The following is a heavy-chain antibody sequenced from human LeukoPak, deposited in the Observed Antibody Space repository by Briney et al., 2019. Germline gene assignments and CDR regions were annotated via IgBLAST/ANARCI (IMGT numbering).Heavy chain of an antibody. D-gene: IGHD4-11*01. J-gene: IGHJ4*02. CDR3: ASHSMTTVTYFDY. Sequence: ETLSLTCAVYGGSFSGYYWSWIRQPPGKGLEWVSAISGSGGSTYYADSVKGRFTISRANSKNTLYLQMNRLRAEDTAVYYCASHSMTTVTYFDYWAREPWSPSPQ. CDR1: GGSFSGYY. V-gene: IGHV3-23*01. CDR2: ISGSGGST.